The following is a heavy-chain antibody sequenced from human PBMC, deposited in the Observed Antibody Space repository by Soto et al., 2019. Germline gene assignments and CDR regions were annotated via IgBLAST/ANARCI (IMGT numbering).Heavy chain of an antibody. D-gene: IGHD3-22*01. V-gene: IGHV4-31*11. Sequence: ASETLSLTCADYGGSFSGFYWSRIRQHPGKGLEWIGYIYYSGSTYYNPSLKSRVTISVDTSKNQFSLKLSSVTAADTAVYYCARVRDYYDSSGPDYWGQGTLVTVSS. CDR2: IYYSGST. CDR1: GGSFSGFY. CDR3: ARVRDYYDSSGPDY. J-gene: IGHJ4*02.